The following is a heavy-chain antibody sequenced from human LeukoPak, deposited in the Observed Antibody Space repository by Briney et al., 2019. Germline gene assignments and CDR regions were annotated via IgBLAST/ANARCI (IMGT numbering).Heavy chain of an antibody. Sequence: PGRSLRLSCAASGFTFSSYGMHWVRQAPGKGLEWVAVISYDGSNKYYADSVKGRFTISRDNSKNTLYLQMNSLRAEDTAVYYCAKELRFLEWLLTPLFDYWGQGTLVTVSS. V-gene: IGHV3-30*18. D-gene: IGHD3-3*01. CDR3: AKELRFLEWLLTPLFDY. CDR1: GFTFSSYG. J-gene: IGHJ4*02. CDR2: ISYDGSNK.